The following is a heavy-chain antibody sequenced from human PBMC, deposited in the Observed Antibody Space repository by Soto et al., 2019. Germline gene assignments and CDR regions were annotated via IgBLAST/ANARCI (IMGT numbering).Heavy chain of an antibody. CDR1: GYSISSGYY. CDR2: IYYSGST. CDR3: ARAGLKGYSYGLSGYYYYGMDV. D-gene: IGHD5-18*01. V-gene: IGHV4-31*11. J-gene: IGHJ6*02. Sequence: SETLSLTCAVSGYSISSGYYWSWIRQHPGKGLEWIGYIYYSGSTYYNPSLKSRVTISVDTSKNQFSLKLSSVTAADTAVYYCARAGLKGYSYGLSGYYYYGMDVWGQGTTVTVSS.